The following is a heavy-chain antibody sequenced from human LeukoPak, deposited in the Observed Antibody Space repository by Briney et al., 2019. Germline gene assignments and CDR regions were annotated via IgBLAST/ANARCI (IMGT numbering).Heavy chain of an antibody. Sequence: GGSLRLSCAASGFTFSSYAMHWVRQAPGKGLEWVAVISYDESNKYYADSVKGRFTISRDNSKNTLYLQMNSLRAGDTAVYYCARDLASGELLYGWGQGTLVTVSS. CDR3: ARDLASGELLYG. CDR1: GFTFSSYA. J-gene: IGHJ4*02. V-gene: IGHV3-30-3*01. CDR2: ISYDESNK. D-gene: IGHD3-10*01.